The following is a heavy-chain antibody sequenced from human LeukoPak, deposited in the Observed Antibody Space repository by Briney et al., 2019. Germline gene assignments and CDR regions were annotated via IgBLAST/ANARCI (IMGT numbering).Heavy chain of an antibody. V-gene: IGHV1-8*01. J-gene: IGHJ3*02. CDR3: SRQFYYYDSSGYYDAFDI. D-gene: IGHD3-22*01. CDR2: MNPNSGNT. Sequence: ASVKVPCKASGYTFTSYDINWVRQATGQGLEWMGWMNPNSGNTGYAQKFQGRVTMTRNTSISTAYMVLSSLRSEDTAVYYCSRQFYYYDSSGYYDAFDIWGQGTMVTVSS. CDR1: GYTFTSYD.